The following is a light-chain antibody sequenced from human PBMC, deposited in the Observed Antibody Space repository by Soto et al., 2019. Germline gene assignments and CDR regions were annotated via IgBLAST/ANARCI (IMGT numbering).Light chain of an antibody. Sequence: EIVLMQSPGTLSLSPGERATLSCRASQTVTNNYLAWYQQKPGQAPRLLVYGAFNRATGIPDRFSGSGSGTDFTLTIARLAPEDFAVYYCQQYVRSPWTFGQGTKVEIK. V-gene: IGKV3-20*01. CDR1: QTVTNNY. CDR3: QQYVRSPWT. CDR2: GAF. J-gene: IGKJ1*01.